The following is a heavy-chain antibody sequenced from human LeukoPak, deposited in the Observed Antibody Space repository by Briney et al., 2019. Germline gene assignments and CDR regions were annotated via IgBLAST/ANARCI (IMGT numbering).Heavy chain of an antibody. V-gene: IGHV1-8*01. CDR2: MNPKSGDT. CDR1: RSTFKTYD. D-gene: IGHD2-8*02. J-gene: IGHJ6*03. Sequence: GASVRVSCKASRSTFKTYDIIWVRQASGQGLEWTGWMNPKSGDTVCAETFQARVTMTRNISMNTAYMELSNLKSEDTAIYYCARGVLGYYYYYMDLWGEGTTVTVSS. CDR3: ARGVLGYYYYYMDL.